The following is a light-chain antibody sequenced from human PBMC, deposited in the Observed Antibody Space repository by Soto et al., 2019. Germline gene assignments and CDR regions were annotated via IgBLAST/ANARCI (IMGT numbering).Light chain of an antibody. J-gene: IGLJ1*01. Sequence: QSVLPQPRSVYGSPRRSVTISCTGTSSDFGGYNYVSWYQHHPGKAPKLMIYDVSERPSGVPDRFSGSKSGNTASLTISGLQAEDEADDYCCSYAGTFYVVGTGTKVTVL. CDR1: SSDFGGYNY. CDR2: DVS. CDR3: CSYAGTFYV. V-gene: IGLV2-11*01.